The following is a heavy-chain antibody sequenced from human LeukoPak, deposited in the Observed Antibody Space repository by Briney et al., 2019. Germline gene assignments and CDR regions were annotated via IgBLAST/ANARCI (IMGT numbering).Heavy chain of an antibody. CDR3: ARVDGSCSGGSCPSENWFDP. CDR2: IYTSGST. CDR1: GGSISSGSYY. D-gene: IGHD2-15*01. Sequence: PSETLSLTCTVSGGSISSGSYYWSWIRQPAGKGLEWIGRIYTSGSTNYNPSLESRVTISYTSKNQFSLKLNSVTAADTAVYYCARVDGSCSGGSCPSENWFDPWGQGTLVTVSS. V-gene: IGHV4-61*02. J-gene: IGHJ5*02.